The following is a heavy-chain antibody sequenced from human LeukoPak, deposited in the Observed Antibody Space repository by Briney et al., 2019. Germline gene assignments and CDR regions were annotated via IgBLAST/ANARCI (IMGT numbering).Heavy chain of an antibody. J-gene: IGHJ3*02. D-gene: IGHD1-1*01. CDR2: IYYSGST. CDR1: GGSISGYY. CDR3: ARGGRASSTFDM. Sequence: SETLSLTCTVSGGSISGYYWSWIRQPPGKGLGWIGYIYYSGSTNYNPSLKSRVTISIDTSKNQFSLNLNSVTAADTAVYYCARGGRASSTFDMWGQGTMVTVSS. V-gene: IGHV4-59*01.